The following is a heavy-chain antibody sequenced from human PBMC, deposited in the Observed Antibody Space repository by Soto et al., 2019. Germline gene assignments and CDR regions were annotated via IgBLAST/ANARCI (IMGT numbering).Heavy chain of an antibody. J-gene: IGHJ4*02. D-gene: IGHD3-9*01. V-gene: IGHV3-23*01. CDR2: ISGSGGST. CDR3: AKVGGRRKYYDILTGYPY. CDR1: GFTFSSYA. Sequence: PGGSMRLSCAASGFTFSSYAMSWVRQAPGKGLEWVSAISGSGGSTYYADSVKGRFTISRDNSKSTLYLQMNSLRAEDTAVYYCAKVGGRRKYYDILTGYPYWGQGTLVTVSS.